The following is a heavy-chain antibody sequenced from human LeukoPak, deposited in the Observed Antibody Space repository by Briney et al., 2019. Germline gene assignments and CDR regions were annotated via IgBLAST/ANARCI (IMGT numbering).Heavy chain of an antibody. CDR1: GFTFSSYE. J-gene: IGHJ4*02. V-gene: IGHV3-48*03. CDR2: ISSRSNTI. CDR3: AKGVSAAVYYFDY. Sequence: GGSLRLSCAASGFTFSSYEMNWVRQAPGKGLEWVSYISSRSNTIYYADSVKGRFTISRDNAKNSLFLQMNSLRAEDTAVYYCAKGVSAAVYYFDYWGQGALVTVSS. D-gene: IGHD6-13*01.